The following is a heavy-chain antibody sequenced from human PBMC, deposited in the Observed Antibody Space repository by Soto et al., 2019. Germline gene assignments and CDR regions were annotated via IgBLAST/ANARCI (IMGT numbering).Heavy chain of an antibody. CDR1: GXTFSSYW. CDR3: AKDDYVWGSYRYSLPTPDY. J-gene: IGHJ4*02. V-gene: IGHV3-30*18. CDR2: ISYDGSNK. D-gene: IGHD3-16*02. Sequence: GSLRLSCAASGXTFSSYWMHWVRQAPGKGLEWVAVISYDGSNKYYADSVKGRFTISIDNSNNTLYLQMNSLRAEDTALYYFAKDDYVWGSYRYSLPTPDYWGQGTLGTVS.